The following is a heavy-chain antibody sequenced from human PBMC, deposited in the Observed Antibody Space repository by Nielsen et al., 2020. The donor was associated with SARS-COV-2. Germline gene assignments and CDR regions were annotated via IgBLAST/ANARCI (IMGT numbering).Heavy chain of an antibody. V-gene: IGHV3-48*04. CDR3: ARASLYYNILTGYYGYWFDP. Sequence: GESLKISCAASGFTFSSYSMNWVRQAPGKGLEWLSYISSSGSTIYYADSVKGRFNISRDNAKNSLYLQMNSLRAEDTAVYYCARASLYYNILTGYYGYWFDPWGQGTLVTVSS. J-gene: IGHJ5*02. CDR1: GFTFSSYS. CDR2: ISSSGSTI. D-gene: IGHD3-9*01.